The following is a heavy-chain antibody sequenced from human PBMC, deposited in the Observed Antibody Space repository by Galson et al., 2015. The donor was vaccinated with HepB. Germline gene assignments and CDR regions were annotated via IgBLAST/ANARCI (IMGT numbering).Heavy chain of an antibody. CDR1: GYTFTGYY. Sequence: SVKVSCKASGYTFTGYYMHWVRQAPGQGLEWMGRINPNSGGTNYAQKFQGRVTMTRDTSISTAYMELSRLRFDDTVVYYCAREHQGGGNYDYWGQGTLVTVSS. CDR3: AREHQGGGNYDY. J-gene: IGHJ4*02. CDR2: INPNSGGT. D-gene: IGHD1-26*01. V-gene: IGHV1-2*05.